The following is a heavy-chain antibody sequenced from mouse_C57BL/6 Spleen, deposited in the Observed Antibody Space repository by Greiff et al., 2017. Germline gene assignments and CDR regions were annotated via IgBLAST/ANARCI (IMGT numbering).Heavy chain of an antibody. D-gene: IGHD4-1*01. J-gene: IGHJ2*01. Sequence: VQLVESGPELVKPGASVKISCKASGYAFSSSWMNWVKQRPGKGLEWIGRIYPGDGDTNYNGKFKGKATLTADKSSSTAYMQLSSLTSEDSAVYFCASPGTEYYFDYWGQGTTLTVSS. CDR3: ASPGTEYYFDY. CDR1: GYAFSSSW. CDR2: IYPGDGDT. V-gene: IGHV1-82*01.